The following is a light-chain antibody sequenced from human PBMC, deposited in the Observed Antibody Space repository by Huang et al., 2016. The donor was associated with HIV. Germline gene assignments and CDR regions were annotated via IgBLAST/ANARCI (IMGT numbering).Light chain of an antibody. CDR2: KSS. J-gene: IGKJ1*01. CDR3: QQYNTFWT. Sequence: DIQMTQSPSILSASVGDRVTITCRASQSVSTWLAWYQQKPGHPPKRLLYKSSTLESGVPSRFSGSGSWPEFTLTISSLHPDDFATYYCQQYNTFWTFGQGTKV. CDR1: QSVSTW. V-gene: IGKV1-5*03.